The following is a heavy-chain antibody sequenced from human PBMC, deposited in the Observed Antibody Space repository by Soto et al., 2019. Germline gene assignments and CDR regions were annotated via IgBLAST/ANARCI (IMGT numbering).Heavy chain of an antibody. Sequence: GGSLRLSCAASGFTFDDYAMHWVRQAPGKGLEWVSGISWNSGSIGYADSVKGRFTISRDNAKNSLYLQMNSLRAEDTALYYCAKATLSSIAARGAFDIWGQGTMVTVSS. CDR2: ISWNSGSI. CDR1: GFTFDDYA. V-gene: IGHV3-9*01. CDR3: AKATLSSIAARGAFDI. D-gene: IGHD6-6*01. J-gene: IGHJ3*02.